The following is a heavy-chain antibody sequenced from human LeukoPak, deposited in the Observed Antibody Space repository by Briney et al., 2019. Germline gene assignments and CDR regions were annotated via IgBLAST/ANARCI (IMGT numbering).Heavy chain of an antibody. V-gene: IGHV1-2*02. Sequence: ASVKVSCKASGYTFTSYYMHWVRQAPGQGLEWMGIINPSGGTNYAQKFQGRVTMTRDTSISTDYMELSRLRSDDTAVYYCARGPPRGADWYAPNFDYWGQGTLVTVSS. D-gene: IGHD3-9*01. J-gene: IGHJ4*02. CDR2: INPSGGT. CDR3: ARGPPRGADWYAPNFDY. CDR1: GYTFTSYY.